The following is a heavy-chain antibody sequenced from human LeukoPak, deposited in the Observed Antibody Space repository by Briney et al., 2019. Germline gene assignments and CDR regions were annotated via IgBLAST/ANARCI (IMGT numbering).Heavy chain of an antibody. CDR1: GYSFTSYW. J-gene: IGHJ5*02. CDR3: AKISATSDYFDP. D-gene: IGHD1-26*01. V-gene: IGHV5-51*01. CDR2: IYPGDSDT. Sequence: GESLKISCKGSGYSFTSYWIGWVRQMPGKGLEWMGIIYPGDSDTRYSPSFQGQVTISADKSISTAYLQWSSLRPEDTAEYYCAKISATSDYFDPWGQGTLVTVSS.